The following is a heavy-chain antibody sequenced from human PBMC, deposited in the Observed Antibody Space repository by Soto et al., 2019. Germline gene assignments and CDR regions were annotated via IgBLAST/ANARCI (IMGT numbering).Heavy chain of an antibody. Sequence: QVQLVQSGAEVKKPGDSVKVSCKASGYAFANYGISWVRQAPGQGLEWMGWISADNGGTNYAQSLQGRVTMTKDTPTSTVYMELRSLRSDDTAVFYCARDFYTSSGTWSDVFDIWAHGTMVTVSS. CDR1: GYAFANYG. CDR2: ISADNGGT. J-gene: IGHJ3*02. D-gene: IGHD2-2*02. CDR3: ARDFYTSSGTWSDVFDI. V-gene: IGHV1-18*01.